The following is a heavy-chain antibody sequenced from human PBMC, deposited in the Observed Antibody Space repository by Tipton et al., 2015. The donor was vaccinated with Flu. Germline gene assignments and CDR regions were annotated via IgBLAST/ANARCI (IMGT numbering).Heavy chain of an antibody. CDR1: GFTFSSYW. Sequence: SLRLSCAASGFTFSSYWMTWVRQAPGKGLEWLANIKEDGTEKYYVDSVKGRFTISRDNAKNSVFLQMNNLRAEDTAMYYCTRRLVEDWGQGTQVTVSS. CDR2: IKEDGTEK. V-gene: IGHV3-7*03. J-gene: IGHJ4*02. CDR3: TRRLVED.